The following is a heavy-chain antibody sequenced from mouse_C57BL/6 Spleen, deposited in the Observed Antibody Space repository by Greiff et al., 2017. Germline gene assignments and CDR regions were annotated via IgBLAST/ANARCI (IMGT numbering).Heavy chain of an antibody. CDR2: IDPSDSET. D-gene: IGHD1-1*01. CDR3: ARSPYSVCSSHAMDY. Sequence: QVQLQQPGAELVRPGSSVKLSCKASGYTFTSYWMHWVKQRPIQGLEWIGNIDPSDSETHYNQKFKDKATLSVDKSSSTAYMQLSSLTSEDSAVYYCARSPYSVCSSHAMDYWGQGTSVTVSS. V-gene: IGHV1-52*01. CDR1: GYTFTSYW. J-gene: IGHJ4*01.